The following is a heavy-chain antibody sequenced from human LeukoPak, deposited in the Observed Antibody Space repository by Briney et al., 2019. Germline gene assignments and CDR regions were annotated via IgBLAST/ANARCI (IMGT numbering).Heavy chain of an antibody. D-gene: IGHD5-12*01. V-gene: IGHV1-46*01. CDR2: INPSGGST. Sequence: ASVKVSCKASGYTFTSYYMHWVRQAPGQGLEWMGIINPSGGSTSYAQKFQGRVTMTRDTSTSTVYMELSSLRSEDTAVYYCARSSTAVGYDESYYYGMDVWGQGTTVTVSS. CDR3: ARSSTAVGYDESYYYGMDV. CDR1: GYTFTSYY. J-gene: IGHJ6*02.